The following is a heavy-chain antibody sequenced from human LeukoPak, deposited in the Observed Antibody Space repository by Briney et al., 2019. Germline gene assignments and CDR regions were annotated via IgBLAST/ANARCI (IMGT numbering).Heavy chain of an antibody. CDR2: IGTAGDS. V-gene: IGHV3-13*01. CDR1: GFTFSTYD. D-gene: IGHD2-8*01. CDR3: VRGCMFCRWKTYFDP. Sequence: PGGSQRLSCAASGFTFSTYDMHWVRQATGKGLEWVSAIGTAGDSFYPDSVKGRFTMSRENARNSVYLQMNSLRAEDTAVYYCVRGCMFCRWKTYFDPWGQGTLVTVSS. J-gene: IGHJ5*02.